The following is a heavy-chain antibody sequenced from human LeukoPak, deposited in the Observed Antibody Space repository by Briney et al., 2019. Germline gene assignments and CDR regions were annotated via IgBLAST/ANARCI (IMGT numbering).Heavy chain of an antibody. CDR1: RYTFSGYY. V-gene: IGHV1-2*02. Sequence: ASVKVSCKASRYTFSGYYIHWVRQAPGQGLEWMGWINPDSGGSNFAQKFQGRVTMTRDTSISTAYMELNRLRSDDTAVYYCARGGAVAPDAFDIWGQGTMVTVSS. CDR2: INPDSGGS. D-gene: IGHD6-19*01. J-gene: IGHJ3*02. CDR3: ARGGAVAPDAFDI.